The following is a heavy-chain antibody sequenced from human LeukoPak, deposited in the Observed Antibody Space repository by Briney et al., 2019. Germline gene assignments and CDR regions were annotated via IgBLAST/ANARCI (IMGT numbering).Heavy chain of an antibody. Sequence: PGGSLRLSCAASGFTFSSYSMNWVRQAPGKGLEWVSSISSSSSYIYYADSVKGRFTIPRDNAKNSLYLQMNSLRAEDTAVYYCARDRADTMVRGPWRPYWYFDLWGRGTLVTVSS. D-gene: IGHD3-10*01. V-gene: IGHV3-21*01. J-gene: IGHJ2*01. CDR1: GFTFSSYS. CDR2: ISSSSSYI. CDR3: ARDRADTMVRGPWRPYWYFDL.